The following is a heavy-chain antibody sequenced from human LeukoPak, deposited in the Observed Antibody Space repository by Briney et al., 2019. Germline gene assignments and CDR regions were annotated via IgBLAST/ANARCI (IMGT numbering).Heavy chain of an antibody. D-gene: IGHD3-3*01. CDR2: MNPNSGNT. CDR1: GYAFTSCG. J-gene: IGHJ6*03. CDR3: ATNRYDFWSATYYYYYYMDV. Sequence: ASVKLSCKASGYAFTSCGINWVRQATGQGLEWMGWMNPNSGNTGYAQKFQGRVTMTRNNSISTAYMELSSLRSEDTAVYYCATNRYDFWSATYYYYYYMDVWGKGTTVTVSS. V-gene: IGHV1-8*01.